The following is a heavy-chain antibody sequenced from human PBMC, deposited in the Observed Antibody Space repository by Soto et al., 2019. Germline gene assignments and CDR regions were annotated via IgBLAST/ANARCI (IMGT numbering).Heavy chain of an antibody. D-gene: IGHD6-13*01. CDR2: INAGNGNT. V-gene: IGHV1-3*01. J-gene: IGHJ4*02. CDR3: ARVGAAAGPYYFDY. Sequence: VQLVQSGAEVKKPGASVKVSCKASGYTFTSYAMHWVRQAPGQRLEWMGWINAGNGNTKYSQKFRGRLTITRDTSASTAYMELSSLRSEDTAVYYCARVGAAAGPYYFDYWGQGTLVTVSS. CDR1: GYTFTSYA.